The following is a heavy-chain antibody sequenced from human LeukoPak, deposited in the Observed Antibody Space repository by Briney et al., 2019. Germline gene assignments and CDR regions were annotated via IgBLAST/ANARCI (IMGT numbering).Heavy chain of an antibody. CDR3: ARDSYYYYMDV. CDR1: GYTFTSYY. V-gene: IGHV1-2*02. Sequence: ASVKVSCKASGYTFTSYYMHWVRQAPGQGLEWMGWINPNSGGTNYAQKLQGRVTMATDTSTSTAYMELRSLRSDDTAVYYCARDSYYYYMDVWGKGTTVTISS. CDR2: INPNSGGT. J-gene: IGHJ6*03.